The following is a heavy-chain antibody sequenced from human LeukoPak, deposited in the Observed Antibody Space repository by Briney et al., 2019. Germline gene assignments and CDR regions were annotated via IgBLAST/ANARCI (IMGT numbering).Heavy chain of an antibody. CDR3: ARDHDYVWGSYRLPVN. D-gene: IGHD3-16*02. CDR2: ISAYNGNT. Sequence: ASVKVSCKASGYTFTSYGISWVRQAPGQGLEWMGWISAYNGNTNYAQKLQGRVTMTTDTSTSTAYMELRSLRSDDTAVYYCARDHDYVWGSYRLPVNWGQGTLVTVSS. CDR1: GYTFTSYG. V-gene: IGHV1-18*01. J-gene: IGHJ4*02.